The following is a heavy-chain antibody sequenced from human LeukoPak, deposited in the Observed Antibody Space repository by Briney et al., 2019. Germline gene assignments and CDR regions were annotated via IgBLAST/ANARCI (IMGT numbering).Heavy chain of an antibody. CDR2: IRFDGSNK. CDR3: AKDMSVLAASGYMDV. CDR1: GFTFNNYG. J-gene: IGHJ6*03. V-gene: IGHV3-30*02. Sequence: GGSLRLSCAASGFTFNNYGMHWVRQAPGKGLEWVAFIRFDGSNKYYADSVKGRFTISRDNSKNTLYLQMNSLRAEDTAVYYCAKDMSVLAASGYMDVWGKGTTVTVSS. D-gene: IGHD3-10*02.